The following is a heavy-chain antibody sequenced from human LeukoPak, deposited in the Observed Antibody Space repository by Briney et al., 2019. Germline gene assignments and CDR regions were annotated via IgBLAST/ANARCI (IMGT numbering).Heavy chain of an antibody. J-gene: IGHJ4*02. CDR1: GGSISSGNYY. CDR3: ARESDLSNYDRTDY. Sequence: SETLSLTCTVSGGSISSGNYYWSWIRQPAGKGLEWIGRIYTSGSTSYNPTLKSRVTISADMSKNQLSLKLSSVTAADTAVYYCARESDLSNYDRTDYWGPGTLVTVPS. CDR2: IYTSGST. V-gene: IGHV4-61*02. D-gene: IGHD4/OR15-4a*01.